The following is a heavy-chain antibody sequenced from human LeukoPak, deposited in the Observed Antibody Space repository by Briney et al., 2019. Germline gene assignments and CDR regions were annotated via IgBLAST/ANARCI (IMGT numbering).Heavy chain of an antibody. CDR1: GGSISSYS. V-gene: IGHV4-4*07. CDR2: IYSSGST. D-gene: IGHD3-3*01. J-gene: IGHJ5*02. Sequence: PSETLSLTCTVSGGSISSYSWTWIRPPAGPGLEWLGRIYSSGSTNYNPSLKSRVTLSVDMSKNQFSLKLTSVTAADTAVYYCARGQHDFDPWGQGTLVTVSS. CDR3: ARGQHDFDP.